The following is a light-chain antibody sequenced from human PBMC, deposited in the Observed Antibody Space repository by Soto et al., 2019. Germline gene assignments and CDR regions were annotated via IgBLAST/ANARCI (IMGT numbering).Light chain of an antibody. CDR1: QSIFSNY. J-gene: IGKJ1*01. V-gene: IGKV3-20*01. Sequence: EVMSTQSPGTLSLSPGERATVSCRASQSIFSNYLAWYQQKSGQAPRLLIYGASNRATGIPDRFSGSGSGTDFTLTISRLEPEDFAVYYCQQYGTSPRTFGQGTKVEFK. CDR2: GAS. CDR3: QQYGTSPRT.